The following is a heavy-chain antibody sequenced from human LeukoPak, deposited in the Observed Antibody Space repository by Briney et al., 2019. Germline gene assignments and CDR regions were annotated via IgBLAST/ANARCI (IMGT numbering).Heavy chain of an antibody. CDR2: IYTSGST. D-gene: IGHD1-1*01. J-gene: IGHJ5*02. CDR1: GGSISSSSYY. Sequence: SETLSLTCTVSGGSISSSSYYWGWIRQPPGKGLEWIGRIYTSGSTNYNPSLKSRVTMSVDTSKNQFFLKLSSVTAADTAVYCCARVSRSTSTWRFDPWGQGSLVTVSS. CDR3: ARVSRSTSTWRFDP. V-gene: IGHV4-39*07.